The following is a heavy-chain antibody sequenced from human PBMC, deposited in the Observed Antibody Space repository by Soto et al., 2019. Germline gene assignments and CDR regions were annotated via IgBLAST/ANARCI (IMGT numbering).Heavy chain of an antibody. CDR2: ISGSGGST. V-gene: IGHV3-23*01. Sequence: GGSLRLSCAASGFTFSSYAMSWVRQAPGKGLEWVSAISGSGGSTYYADSVKGRFTISRDNPKNTLYLQMNSLRAEDTAVYYCAKGYCSSTSCYLFDYWGQGTLVTVSS. CDR3: AKGYCSSTSCYLFDY. CDR1: GFTFSSYA. J-gene: IGHJ4*02. D-gene: IGHD2-2*01.